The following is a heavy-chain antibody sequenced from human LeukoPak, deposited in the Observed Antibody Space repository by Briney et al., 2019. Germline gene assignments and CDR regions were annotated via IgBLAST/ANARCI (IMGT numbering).Heavy chain of an antibody. Sequence: PGGSLRLSCAASGFTFSSYGMHWVRQAPGKGLEWVAAISYDGSNKYYADSVKGRFTISRDNSKNTLYLQMNSLRAEDTAVYYCASGNSGSYYFDYWGQGTLVTVSS. V-gene: IGHV3-30*03. CDR1: GFTFSSYG. D-gene: IGHD1-26*01. CDR3: ASGNSGSYYFDY. CDR2: ISYDGSNK. J-gene: IGHJ4*02.